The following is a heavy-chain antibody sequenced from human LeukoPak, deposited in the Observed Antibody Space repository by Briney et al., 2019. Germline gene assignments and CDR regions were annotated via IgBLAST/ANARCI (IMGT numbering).Heavy chain of an antibody. CDR2: INHSGST. CDR3: AYRGYSYGLRDY. V-gene: IGHV4-34*01. J-gene: IGHJ4*02. D-gene: IGHD5-18*01. CDR1: GGSFSGYY. Sequence: SETLSLTCAVHGGSFSGYYWSWIRQPPGKGLEWIGEINHSGSTNYNPSLKSRVTISVDTSKNQFSLKLSSVTAADTAVYYCAYRGYSYGLRDYWGQGTLVTVSS.